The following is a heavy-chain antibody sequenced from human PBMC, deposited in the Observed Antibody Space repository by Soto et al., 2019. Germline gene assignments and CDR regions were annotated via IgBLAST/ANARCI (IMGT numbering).Heavy chain of an antibody. Sequence: EVQLVESGGGLVQPGGSLKLSCAASGFTFSGSAMHWVRQASGKGLEWVGRIRSKANSYATAYAASVKGRFTISRDDSKNTAYLQMNSLKTEDTAVYYCTRGSSAGRPWVADYYYYYMDVWGKGTTVTVSS. J-gene: IGHJ6*03. V-gene: IGHV3-73*01. CDR2: IRSKANSYAT. D-gene: IGHD6-6*01. CDR1: GFTFSGSA. CDR3: TRGSSAGRPWVADYYYYYMDV.